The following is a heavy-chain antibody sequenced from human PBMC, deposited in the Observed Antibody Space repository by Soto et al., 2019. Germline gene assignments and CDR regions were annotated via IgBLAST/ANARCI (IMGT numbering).Heavy chain of an antibody. D-gene: IGHD3-16*02. CDR3: RVWMGELSTDY. Sequence: EVQLVESGGGLVQPGGSLRLSCAASGFTFSNYWMHWVRQTPGKGLVWVSQTKSDGSSTNYADSVKGRFTVSRDNAKYTLYVQINSVGGGHAGVYYWRVWMGELSTDYWAQGPRVRLL. J-gene: IGHJ4*02. CDR1: GFTFSNYW. V-gene: IGHV3-74*01. CDR2: TKSDGSST.